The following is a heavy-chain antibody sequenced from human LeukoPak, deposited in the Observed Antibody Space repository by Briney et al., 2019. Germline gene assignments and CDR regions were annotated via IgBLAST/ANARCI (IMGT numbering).Heavy chain of an antibody. J-gene: IGHJ4*02. CDR1: GFTFSSYS. CDR2: ISSSSSYI. CDR3: AREDRDFWSGYNAEYFDY. V-gene: IGHV3-21*01. Sequence: GGSLRLSCAASGFTFSSYSMNWVRQAPGKGLEWVSSISSSSSYIYYADSVKGRFTIYRDNAKNSLYLQMNSLRAEDTAVYYCAREDRDFWSGYNAEYFDYWGQGTLVTVSS. D-gene: IGHD3-3*01.